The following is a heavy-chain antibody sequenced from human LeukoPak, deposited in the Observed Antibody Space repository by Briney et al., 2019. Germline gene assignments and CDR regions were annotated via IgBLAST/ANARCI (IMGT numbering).Heavy chain of an antibody. J-gene: IGHJ4*02. Sequence: TGGSLRLSCAASGFTFSSYAMSWVRQAPGKGLEWVSAISGSGGSTYYADSVKGRFTISRDNAKNSLYLQMNSLRAEDTAVYYCARGMPGDGYNGKFDYWGQGTLVTVSS. CDR2: ISGSGGST. V-gene: IGHV3-23*01. D-gene: IGHD5-24*01. CDR3: ARGMPGDGYNGKFDY. CDR1: GFTFSSYA.